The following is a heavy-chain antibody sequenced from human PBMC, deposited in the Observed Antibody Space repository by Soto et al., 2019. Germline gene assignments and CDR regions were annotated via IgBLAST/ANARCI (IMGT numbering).Heavy chain of an antibody. CDR3: ARLLGYCSSTSCLDV. Sequence: SETLSLTCTVSGGSISRYYWIWFRQPPGKGLEWIGYIYYSGSTNYNPSLKSRVTISVDTSKNQFSLKLSSVTAADTAVYYCARLLGYCSSTSCLDVWGKGTTVTVSS. CDR2: IYYSGST. J-gene: IGHJ6*04. D-gene: IGHD2-2*01. V-gene: IGHV4-59*01. CDR1: GGSISRYY.